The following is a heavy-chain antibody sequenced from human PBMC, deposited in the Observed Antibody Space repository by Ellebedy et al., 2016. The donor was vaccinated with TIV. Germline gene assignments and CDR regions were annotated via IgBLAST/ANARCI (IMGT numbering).Heavy chain of an antibody. CDR3: AKDSGKYGWNSEY. CDR1: GFTFDNFA. Sequence: GESLKISCATSGFTFDNFAMRWFRQAPGKGLEWVSAITGSGDRTFYADSVKGRFTVSRDNSKNTLYLQMNSLRAEDTAIYYCAKDSGKYGWNSEYWGQGTQVTVSS. J-gene: IGHJ4*02. D-gene: IGHD3-10*01. V-gene: IGHV3-23*01. CDR2: ITGSGDRT.